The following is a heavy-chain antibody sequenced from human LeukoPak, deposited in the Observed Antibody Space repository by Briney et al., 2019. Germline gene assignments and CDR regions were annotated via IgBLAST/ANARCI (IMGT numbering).Heavy chain of an antibody. J-gene: IGHJ6*03. CDR2: IWYDGSNK. V-gene: IGHV3-33*06. CDR1: GFTFSNHA. CDR3: AKDRRRSGGDYYYYYMDV. Sequence: GGSLRLSCEASGFTFSNHAMHWVRQAPGKGLEWVAVIWYDGSNKSYGDSVKGRFTISRDNSKNTVYLQMNSLRAEDTAVYYCAKDRRRSGGDYYYYYMDVWGKGTTVTVSS. D-gene: IGHD2-21*01.